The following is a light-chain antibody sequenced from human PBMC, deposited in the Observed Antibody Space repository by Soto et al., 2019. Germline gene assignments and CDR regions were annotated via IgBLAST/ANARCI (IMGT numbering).Light chain of an antibody. CDR1: RSGVGGYNY. V-gene: IGLV2-14*01. CDR3: SSYRSSSTVV. J-gene: IGLJ2*01. Sequence: QSALTQPASVSGSPGQSITISCTGTRSGVGGYNYVSWYQQHPCKAPKLIIYDVSNRRSGVSNRFSCAKSGNTASLTTSGLQAEDDADYSCSSYRSSSTVVFGGGTKLTVL. CDR2: DVS.